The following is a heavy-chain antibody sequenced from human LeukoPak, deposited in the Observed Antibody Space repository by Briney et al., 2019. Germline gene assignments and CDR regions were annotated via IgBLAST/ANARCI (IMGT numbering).Heavy chain of an antibody. CDR1: GGSFSGYY. CDR2: INHSGST. V-gene: IGHV4-34*01. J-gene: IGHJ4*02. Sequence: PSETLTLTCAVYGGSFSGYYESWLRQPPGKGLEWIGEINHSGSTNYNPSLKSRVTISVDTSKNRFSLKLSAVTAADTAVYYCARTIAAAGTYYFDFWGKGTLVTVSS. CDR3: ARTIAAAGTYYFDF. D-gene: IGHD6-13*01.